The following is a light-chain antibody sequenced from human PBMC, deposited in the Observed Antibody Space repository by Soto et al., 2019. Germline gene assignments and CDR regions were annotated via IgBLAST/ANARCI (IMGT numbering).Light chain of an antibody. CDR1: QIISTY. V-gene: IGKV1-39*01. CDR3: QQSYSTPHT. Sequence: DIQMTQSPSSLAASVGDRVTISCRASQIISTYLNWYQQKPGQVPTLLIYGASSLQSGVPSRFSASGSGTDFNLSISSLQREDFATYYCQQSYSTPHTFGQGTKLEIK. CDR2: GAS. J-gene: IGKJ2*01.